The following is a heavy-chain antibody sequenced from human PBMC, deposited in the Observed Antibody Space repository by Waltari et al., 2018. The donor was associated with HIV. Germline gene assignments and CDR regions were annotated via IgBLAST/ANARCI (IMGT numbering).Heavy chain of an antibody. V-gene: IGHV3-48*01. Sequence: EVQLVESGGGLVQPGGSLRLSCAASGFPFSAYSLNWVRQAPGTGLEWVSYISGSGATIHYADSVKGRFTISRDHAENSLYLQMNSLRAEDTAVYYCARDGDYYDSSGSYRGSYYYGMDVWGQGTTVTVSS. CDR3: ARDGDYYDSSGSYRGSYYYGMDV. J-gene: IGHJ6*02. D-gene: IGHD3-22*01. CDR2: ISGSGATI. CDR1: GFPFSAYS.